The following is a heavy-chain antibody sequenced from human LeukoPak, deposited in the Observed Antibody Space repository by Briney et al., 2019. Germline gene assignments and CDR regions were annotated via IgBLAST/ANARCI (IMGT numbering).Heavy chain of an antibody. V-gene: IGHV4-34*01. CDR1: GGSFSGYY. CDR2: INHSGST. Sequence: SETLSLTCAVYGGSFSGYYWSWLRQPPGKGLEWIGEINHSGSTNYNPSLKSRVTISVDTSKNQFSLKLSSVTAADTAVYYCARWGGRRLLHDYYYYYYMDVWGKGTTVTVS. D-gene: IGHD2-15*01. J-gene: IGHJ6*03. CDR3: ARWGGRRLLHDYYYYYYMDV.